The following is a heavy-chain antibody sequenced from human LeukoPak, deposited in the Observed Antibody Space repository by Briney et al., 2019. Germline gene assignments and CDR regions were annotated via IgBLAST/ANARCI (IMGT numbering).Heavy chain of an antibody. D-gene: IGHD3-9*01. CDR3: ARAGLRYFDWSNWFDP. J-gene: IGHJ5*02. CDR1: GGSFSGYY. Sequence: SATLSLTCAVYGGSFSGYYWSWIRQPPGKGLEWIGEINHSGSTNYNPSLKSRVTISVDTSKNQFSLKLSSVTAADTAVYYCARAGLRYFDWSNWFDPWGQGTLVTVSS. V-gene: IGHV4-34*01. CDR2: INHSGST.